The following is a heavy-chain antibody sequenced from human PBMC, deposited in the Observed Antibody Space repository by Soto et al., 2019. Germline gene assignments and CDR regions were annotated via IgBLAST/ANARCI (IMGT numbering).Heavy chain of an antibody. V-gene: IGHV3-48*01. Sequence: EVQLVESGGGLVQPGGSLRLSCAAFGFTFSSYSMNWVRQAPGKGLEWVSYISSSSSTIYYADSVKGRFTISRDNAKNSLYLQMNSLRAEDTAVYYCAGEADYLNWFDPWGQGTLVTVSS. D-gene: IGHD4-17*01. CDR2: ISSSSSTI. CDR1: GFTFSSYS. J-gene: IGHJ5*02. CDR3: AGEADYLNWFDP.